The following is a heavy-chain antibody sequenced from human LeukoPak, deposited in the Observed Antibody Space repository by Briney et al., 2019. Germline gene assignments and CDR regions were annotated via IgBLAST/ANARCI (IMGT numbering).Heavy chain of an antibody. D-gene: IGHD2-2*01. CDR3: AKENIYCSGTSCYHDAFDI. CDR2: VSWNSVSL. V-gene: IGHV3-9*01. CDR1: GFTFDDYA. J-gene: IGHJ3*02. Sequence: PGGSLRLSCAASGFTFDDYAMHWVRQAPGKGLEWVSGVSWNSVSLDYADSVKGRFTISRDNAENSRCLQMNSLRAEDTALYYCAKENIYCSGTSCYHDAFDIWGQGTMVTVSS.